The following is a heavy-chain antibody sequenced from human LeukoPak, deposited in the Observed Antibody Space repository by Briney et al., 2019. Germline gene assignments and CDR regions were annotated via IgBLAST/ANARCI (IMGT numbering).Heavy chain of an antibody. CDR3: ARDDRDADDTRDYYALDV. D-gene: IGHD1-1*01. V-gene: IGHV3-66*01. Sequence: GGSLRLSCTASGFNFGNYAMSWVRQAPGKGLEWVSVIYSDGSTYYADSVKARFIISRDNSKNTVYLQMNRLGVEDTAVYYCARDDRDADDTRDYYALDVWGQGTTVTVSS. J-gene: IGHJ6*02. CDR2: IYSDGST. CDR1: GFNFGNYA.